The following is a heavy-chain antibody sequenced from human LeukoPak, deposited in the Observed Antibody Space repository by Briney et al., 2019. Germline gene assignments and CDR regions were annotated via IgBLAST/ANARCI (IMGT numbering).Heavy chain of an antibody. V-gene: IGHV4-39*01. CDR2: IYYSGST. D-gene: IGHD3-22*01. CDR1: GGSISSSSYY. Sequence: PSETLSLTCTVSGGSISSSSYYWGWIRQPPGKGLEWIGSIYYSGSTYYNPSLKSRVTISVDTSKNQFSLKLSSVTAADTAVFYCAGHGETVIAVLPFDYWGQGTLVTVSS. CDR3: AGHGETVIAVLPFDY. J-gene: IGHJ4*02.